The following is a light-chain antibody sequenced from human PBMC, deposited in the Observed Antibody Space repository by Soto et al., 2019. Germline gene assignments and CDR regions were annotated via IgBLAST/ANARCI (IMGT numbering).Light chain of an antibody. CDR2: GAS. Sequence: EIVMTQSPATLSVSPGESDTLSCRASQSISSSKLAWYQQNPGQAPRLLIYGASNRATGIPDRFSGSGSGTNFTLTINRLETEDFEVFYCQLYGSSPPWTFGQGTKVDI. CDR1: QSISSSK. CDR3: QLYGSSPPWT. J-gene: IGKJ1*01. V-gene: IGKV3-20*01.